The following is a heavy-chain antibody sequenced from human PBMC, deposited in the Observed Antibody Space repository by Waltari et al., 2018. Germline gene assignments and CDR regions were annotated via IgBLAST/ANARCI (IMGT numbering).Heavy chain of an antibody. CDR3: WLYCSSTSCYRDAFDI. CDR1: GGSISRSNW. V-gene: IGHV4-4*02. D-gene: IGHD2-2*02. CDR2: IYHSGST. Sequence: QVQLQESGPGLVKPSGTLSLTCAVSGGSISRSNWWRWVRQPPGKGLEWIGEIYHSGSTNYNPSLKSRVTISVDKSKNQFSLKLSSVTAADTAVYYCWLYCSSTSCYRDAFDIWGQGTMVTVSS. J-gene: IGHJ3*02.